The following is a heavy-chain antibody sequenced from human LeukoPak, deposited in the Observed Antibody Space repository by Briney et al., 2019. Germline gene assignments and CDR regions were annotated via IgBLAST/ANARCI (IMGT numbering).Heavy chain of an antibody. V-gene: IGHV1-69*05. D-gene: IGHD3-10*01. CDR2: IIPIFGTA. J-gene: IGHJ6*03. CDR3: ARDRGVREYIGYYYYMDV. CDR1: GGTFSSYA. Sequence: SVKVSCKASGGTFSSYAISWVRQAPGQGLEWMGGIIPIFGTANYAQKFQGRVTITTDESTSTAYMELSSLRSEDTAVYYCARDRGVREYIGYYYYMDVWGKGTTVTVSS.